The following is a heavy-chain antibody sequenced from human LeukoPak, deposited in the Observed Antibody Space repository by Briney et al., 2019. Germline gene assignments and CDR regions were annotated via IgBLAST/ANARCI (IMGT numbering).Heavy chain of an antibody. CDR1: GYTFTSYD. V-gene: IGHV1-8*03. Sequence: ASVKVSCKASGYTFTSYDINWVRQATGQGLEWMGWMNPNSGNTGYAQKFQGRVTITRNTSISTAYMELSSLRSEDTAVYYCAREVPRYSSGWYTYYYYYMDVWGKGTTVTVSS. CDR3: AREVPRYSSGWYTYYYYYMDV. D-gene: IGHD6-19*01. J-gene: IGHJ6*03. CDR2: MNPNSGNT.